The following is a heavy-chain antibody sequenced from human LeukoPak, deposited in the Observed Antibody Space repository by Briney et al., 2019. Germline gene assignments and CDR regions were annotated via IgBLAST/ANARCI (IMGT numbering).Heavy chain of an antibody. CDR3: ARSGDYPGAFDI. CDR2: IYYSGST. J-gene: IGHJ3*02. CDR1: GGSISSSSYY. Sequence: SETLSLTCTVSGGSISSSSYYWGWLRQPPGKGLEWIGSIYYSGSTYYNPSLKSRVTISVDTSKNQFSLKLSSVTAADTAVYYCARSGDYPGAFDIWGQGTMVTVSS. V-gene: IGHV4-39*07. D-gene: IGHD4-17*01.